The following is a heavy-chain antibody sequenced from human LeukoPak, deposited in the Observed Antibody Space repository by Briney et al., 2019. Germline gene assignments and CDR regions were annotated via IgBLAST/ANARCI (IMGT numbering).Heavy chain of an antibody. CDR3: ARDWGRYCSSTSCYDFDY. Sequence: ASVKVSCKASGYTFTSYGISWVRQAPGQGLEWMGWISVYNGNTNNAQKFQGRVTMTTDTSTSTAYMELRSLRSDDTAVYYCARDWGRYCSSTSCYDFDYWGQGTLVTVSS. D-gene: IGHD2-2*01. V-gene: IGHV1-18*01. CDR1: GYTFTSYG. J-gene: IGHJ4*02. CDR2: ISVYNGNT.